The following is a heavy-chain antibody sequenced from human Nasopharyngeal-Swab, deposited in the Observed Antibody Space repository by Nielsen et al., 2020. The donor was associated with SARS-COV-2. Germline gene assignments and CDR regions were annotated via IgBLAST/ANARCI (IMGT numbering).Heavy chain of an antibody. J-gene: IGHJ3*02. D-gene: IGHD2-2*01. V-gene: IGHV1-46*01. CDR2: INPSGGST. Sequence: ASVRVSCKASGYTFTSYYMHWVRQAPGQGLEWMGIINPSGGSTSYAQKFQGRVTMTRDTSTSTVYMELSSLRSEDTAVYYCARDLGYCSSTSCSDALDIWGQGTMVTVSS. CDR3: ARDLGYCSSTSCSDALDI. CDR1: GYTFTSYY.